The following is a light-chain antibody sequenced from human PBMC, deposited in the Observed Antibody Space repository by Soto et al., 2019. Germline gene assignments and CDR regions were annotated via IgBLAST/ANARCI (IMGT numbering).Light chain of an antibody. CDR1: QSITTY. CDR3: QQSYSTPYT. CDR2: AES. J-gene: IGKJ2*01. Sequence: DIQMTQSPSSLSAPVGDRVTITCRASQSITTYLNWYQQNPGKAPKLLIYAESSLQSGVPSRFSGSGSGTDFTLTISSLQPEDFATYYCQQSYSTPYTFGQGTKLEIK. V-gene: IGKV1-39*01.